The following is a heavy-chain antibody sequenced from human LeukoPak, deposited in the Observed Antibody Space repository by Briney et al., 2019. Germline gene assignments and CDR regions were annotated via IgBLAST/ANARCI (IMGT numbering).Heavy chain of an antibody. V-gene: IGHV1-2*02. Sequence: ASVKVSCKASGYTFTGYYMHWVRQAPGQGLEWMGWINPNSGGTNYAQKFQGRVTMTRDTSISTAYMELSRLRSDDTAVYYCASDTYYYGSGSYVGGRDNWFDPWGQGTLVTVSS. CDR2: INPNSGGT. CDR1: GYTFTGYY. D-gene: IGHD3-10*01. CDR3: ASDTYYYGSGSYVGGRDNWFDP. J-gene: IGHJ5*02.